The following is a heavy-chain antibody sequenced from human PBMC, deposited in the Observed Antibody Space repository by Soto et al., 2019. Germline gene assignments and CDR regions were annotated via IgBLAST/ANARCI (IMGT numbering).Heavy chain of an antibody. D-gene: IGHD2-2*01. Sequence: LGESLKISCKGSGYSFTSYWIAWARQMPGKGLEWMGIIYPGDSDTTYSPSFQGQVTISADKSISTTYLQWSSLKAPDTAMYYCARRYCSTTSCPDDGFDIWGQGTMVTGSS. CDR2: IYPGDSDT. CDR1: GYSFTSYW. J-gene: IGHJ3*02. CDR3: ARRYCSTTSCPDDGFDI. V-gene: IGHV5-51*01.